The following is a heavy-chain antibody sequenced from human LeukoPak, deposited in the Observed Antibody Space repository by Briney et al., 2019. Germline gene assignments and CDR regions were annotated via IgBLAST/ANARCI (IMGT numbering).Heavy chain of an antibody. CDR3: VRAMDHLDTFNYQYAMDV. V-gene: IGHV1-8*01. D-gene: IGHD5-24*01. Sequence: ASVKVSCKASGYTFNNYDINWVRQAPGQGLEWMGWMNPNSGNTGYAQKFQGRVTLTRETFISTAYMELSSLRSEDTAVYYCVRAMDHLDTFNYQYAMDVWGQGTMVTVSS. CDR2: MNPNSGNT. J-gene: IGHJ6*02. CDR1: GYTFNNYD.